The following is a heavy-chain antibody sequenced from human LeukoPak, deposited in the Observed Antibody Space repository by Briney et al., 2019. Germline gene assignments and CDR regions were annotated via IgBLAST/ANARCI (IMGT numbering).Heavy chain of an antibody. D-gene: IGHD3-10*01. J-gene: IGHJ4*02. CDR3: AKDRRAGSYDY. V-gene: IGHV3-30*04. CDR1: GFTFSSYA. Sequence: PGGSLRLSCAASGFTFSSYAMHWVRQAPGKGLEWVADISYDGSNKYYADSLKRRFTISRDNSKNTLYLQMNSLRAEDTAVYYCAKDRRAGSYDYWGQGTLVTVSS. CDR2: ISYDGSNK.